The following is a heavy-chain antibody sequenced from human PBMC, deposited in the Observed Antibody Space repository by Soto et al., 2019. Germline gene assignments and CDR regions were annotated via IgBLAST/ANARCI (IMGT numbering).Heavy chain of an antibody. D-gene: IGHD2-2*01. CDR3: AREDSIIIPAVSDF. J-gene: IGHJ4*02. Sequence: GGSLRLSCTVSGFAFNNYGINWVRQAPGKGLEWVSSISKSDYTYYSDPVKGRFAISRDNAKSSVSLQMNTLRVEDTAVYYCAREDSIIIPAVSDFWGQGTLVTVSS. CDR1: GFAFNNYG. V-gene: IGHV3-21*01. CDR2: ISKSDYT.